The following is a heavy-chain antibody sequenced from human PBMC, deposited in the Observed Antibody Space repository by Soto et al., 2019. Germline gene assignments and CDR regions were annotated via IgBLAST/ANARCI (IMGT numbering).Heavy chain of an antibody. CDR2: ISAYNGNT. V-gene: IGHV1-18*01. CDR3: ARDEPIVGGIGGDY. Sequence: QVQLVQSGAEVKKPGASVKVSCKASGYSFISHGITWVRQAPGQGLEWMGWISAYNGNTKYAQKVQGRVTMTTDTXXSTAYVELRSLRSDDTAVYYCARDEPIVGGIGGDYWGQGTLVTVSS. CDR1: GYSFISHG. J-gene: IGHJ4*02. D-gene: IGHD1-26*01.